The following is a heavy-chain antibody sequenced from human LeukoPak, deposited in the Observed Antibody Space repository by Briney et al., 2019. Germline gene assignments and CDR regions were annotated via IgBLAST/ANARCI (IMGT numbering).Heavy chain of an antibody. CDR2: VHLDGRT. D-gene: IGHD3-3*01. CDR3: AREGGFYRPLDY. J-gene: IGHJ4*02. V-gene: IGHV4-4*02. CDR1: GFTVRTNY. Sequence: PGGSLRLSCAASGFTVRTNYISWVRQPPGKGLEWIGEVHLDGRTNYNPSLTGRLTMSVDLYENHISLKMTSVTAADTAVYYCAREGGFYRPLDYSGQGMLVTVSS.